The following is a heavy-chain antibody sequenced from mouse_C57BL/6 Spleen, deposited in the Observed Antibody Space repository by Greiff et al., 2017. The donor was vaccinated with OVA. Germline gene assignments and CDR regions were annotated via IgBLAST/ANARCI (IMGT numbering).Heavy chain of an antibody. Sequence: QVQLQQPGAELVRPGPSVKLSCKASGYTFTSYWMHWVKQRPGQGLEWIGVIDPSDSSTNYTHTFQGKATLPVDTSSSTGYMQLSSLTSEDSAVYYRAHYSNYFNAMDYWGQGTSVTVSA. V-gene: IGHV1-59*01. CDR1: GYTFTSYW. CDR3: AHYSNYFNAMDY. J-gene: IGHJ4*01. D-gene: IGHD2-5*01. CDR2: IDPSDSST.